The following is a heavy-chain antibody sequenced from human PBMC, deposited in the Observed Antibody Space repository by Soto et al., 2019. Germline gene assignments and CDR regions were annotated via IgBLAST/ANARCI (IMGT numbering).Heavy chain of an antibody. CDR1: GGSISSYY. D-gene: IGHD6-6*01. Sequence: SETLSLTCTVSGGSISSYYWSWIRQPPGKGLEWIGYIYYSGSTNYNPSLKSRVTISVDTSKNQFSLKLSSVTAADTAVYYCARDLGIAARRDNWFDPWGQGTLVTVSS. CDR3: ARDLGIAARRDNWFDP. V-gene: IGHV4-59*01. J-gene: IGHJ5*02. CDR2: IYYSGST.